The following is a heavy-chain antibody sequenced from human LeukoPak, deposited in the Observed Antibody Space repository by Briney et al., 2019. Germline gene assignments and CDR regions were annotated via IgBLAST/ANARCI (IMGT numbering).Heavy chain of an antibody. V-gene: IGHV4-59*08. CDR3: ARQLTRTPDFDY. Sequence: PSETLSLTCTVSGGSISSYYWSWIRQPPGKGLEWIGYIYYSGSTSYNPSLKSRVTISVDTSKNQFSLKLSSVTAADTAVYYCARQLTRTPDFDYWGQGTLVTVSS. D-gene: IGHD1-14*01. CDR1: GGSISSYY. CDR2: IYYSGST. J-gene: IGHJ4*02.